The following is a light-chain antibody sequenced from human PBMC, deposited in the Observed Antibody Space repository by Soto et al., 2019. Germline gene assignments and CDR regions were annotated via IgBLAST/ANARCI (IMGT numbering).Light chain of an antibody. CDR1: ESVISDY. Sequence: EIVLTQSSGTLSLSPGEGATLSCKASESVISDYLAWYQRKPGQAPRLLIYGASNRPTGISDRFSGSGSGTDFTLTITRLEPEDFAVYYCQQYVTPPFTFGQGTKLEIK. CDR2: GAS. CDR3: QQYVTPPFT. V-gene: IGKV3-20*01. J-gene: IGKJ2*01.